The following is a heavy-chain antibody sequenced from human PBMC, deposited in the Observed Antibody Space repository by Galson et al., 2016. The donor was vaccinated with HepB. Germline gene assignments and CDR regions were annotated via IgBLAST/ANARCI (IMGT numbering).Heavy chain of an antibody. CDR2: ISASGSLI. CDR3: ARDGESADSSWDLPYHYYGLDV. J-gene: IGHJ6*02. CDR1: GFTFSDSN. D-gene: IGHD5-18*01. V-gene: IGHV3-11*01. Sequence: SLRLSCAASGFTFSDSNLHWVRQAPGKGLEWVSYISASGSLIYYGESVKGRFTISRDNGQSSLYLQMNSLRVDDTAVYYCARDGESADSSWDLPYHYYGLDVWGQGTTVAVSS.